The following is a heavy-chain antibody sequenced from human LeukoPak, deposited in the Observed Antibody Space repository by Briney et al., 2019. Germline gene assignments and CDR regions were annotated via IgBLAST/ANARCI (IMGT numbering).Heavy chain of an antibody. CDR2: INHSGST. CDR1: GGSFSGYY. CDR3: ARYGDLRGTGYSSGWYGFDY. D-gene: IGHD6-19*01. J-gene: IGHJ4*02. V-gene: IGHV4-34*01. Sequence: SETLSLTCAVYGGSFSGYYWSWIRQPPGKGLEWIGEINHSGSTNYNPSLKSRVTISVDTSKNQFSLKLSSVTAADTAVYYCARYGDLRGTGYSSGWYGFDYWGQGTLVTVSS.